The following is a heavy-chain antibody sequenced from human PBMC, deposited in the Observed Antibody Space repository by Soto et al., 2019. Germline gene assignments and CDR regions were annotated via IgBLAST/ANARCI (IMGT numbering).Heavy chain of an antibody. CDR1: GGSMSSGGYS. D-gene: IGHD2-2*01. J-gene: IGHJ6*02. V-gene: IGHV4-30-2*01. Sequence: PSETLSLTCAVSGGSMSSGGYSWSWIRQPPGKGLEWIGYIYHSGSTYYNPSLKSRVTISVDRSKNQFSLKLSSVTAADTAVYYCARRPRRSTSTNGMDVWGQGTSVTVSS. CDR2: IYHSGST. CDR3: ARRPRRSTSTNGMDV.